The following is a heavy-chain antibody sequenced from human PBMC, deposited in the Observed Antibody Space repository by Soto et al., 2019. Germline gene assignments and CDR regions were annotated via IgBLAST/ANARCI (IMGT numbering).Heavy chain of an antibody. CDR1: GFTFSSYA. J-gene: IGHJ3*02. V-gene: IGHV3-23*01. CDR2: ISGSGGST. Sequence: GGSLRLSCAASGFTFSSYAMSWVRQAPGKGLEWVSTISGSGGSTYYADSVKGRFTISRDNSKNTLYLQMNSLRAEDTAVYYCAKPDYGDYVNDAFDIWGQGTMVTVSS. CDR3: AKPDYGDYVNDAFDI. D-gene: IGHD4-17*01.